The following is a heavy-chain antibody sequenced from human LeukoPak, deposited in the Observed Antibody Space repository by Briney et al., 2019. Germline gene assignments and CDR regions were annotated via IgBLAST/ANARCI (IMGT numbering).Heavy chain of an antibody. CDR3: ARDQCSSTSCYPGMDV. D-gene: IGHD2-2*01. CDR1: GGTFSSYA. Sequence: SVKVSCKASGGTFSSYAISWVRQAPGQGLEWMGRIIPILGIANYAQKFQGRVTITADKSTSTAYMELSSLRSEDTAVYYCARDQCSSTSCYPGMDVWGQGTTVTVSS. V-gene: IGHV1-69*04. J-gene: IGHJ6*02. CDR2: IIPILGIA.